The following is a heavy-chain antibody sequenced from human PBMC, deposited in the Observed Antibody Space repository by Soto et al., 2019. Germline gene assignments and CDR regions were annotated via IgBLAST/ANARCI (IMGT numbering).Heavy chain of an antibody. Sequence: SETLSLTCTVSGGSISSGGYYWSWIRQHPGKGLEWIGYIYYSGSTYYNPSLKSRVTISVDTSKNQSSLKLSSVTAADTAVYYCARAGMDAYCSSGSCYSGYYYYMDVWGKGTTVTVSS. D-gene: IGHD2-15*01. J-gene: IGHJ6*03. CDR3: ARAGMDAYCSSGSCYSGYYYYMDV. V-gene: IGHV4-31*03. CDR1: GGSISSGGYY. CDR2: IYYSGST.